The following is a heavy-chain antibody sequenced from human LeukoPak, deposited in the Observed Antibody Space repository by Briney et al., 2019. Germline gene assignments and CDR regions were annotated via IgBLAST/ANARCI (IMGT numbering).Heavy chain of an antibody. D-gene: IGHD2-21*01. CDR2: IKQDGSEK. J-gene: IGHJ4*02. V-gene: IGHV3-7*01. CDR3: ARQCDPSVGEFFDY. CDR1: GFTFSSYW. Sequence: GGSLRPSCAASGFTFSSYWMSWVRQAPGKGLEWVANIKQDGSEKYYVDSVKGRFTISRDNAKNSLYLQMNSLRAEDTAVYYCARQCDPSVGEFFDYWGQGTLVTVSS.